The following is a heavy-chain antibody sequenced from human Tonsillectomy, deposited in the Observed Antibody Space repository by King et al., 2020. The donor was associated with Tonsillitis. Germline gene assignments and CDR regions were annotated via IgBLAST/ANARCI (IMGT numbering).Heavy chain of an antibody. CDR3: ARVKKYYYDSSGYPLDTFDI. V-gene: IGHV3-21*01. J-gene: IGHJ3*02. CDR1: EFIFSTYT. D-gene: IGHD3-22*01. CDR2: IGSSGGYI. Sequence: VQLVESGGGLVKPGGSLRLSCAASEFIFSTYTINWVRQAPGKGLEWVSSIGSSGGYIYYADSVKGRFTITRDNAENLLYLQMNSRRAEDTAVYYCARVKKYYYDSSGYPLDTFDIWGQGTMVTVSS.